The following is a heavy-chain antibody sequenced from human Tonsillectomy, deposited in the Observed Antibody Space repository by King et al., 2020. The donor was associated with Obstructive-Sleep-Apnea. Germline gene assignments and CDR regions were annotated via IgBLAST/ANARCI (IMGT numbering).Heavy chain of an antibody. D-gene: IGHD6-6*01. V-gene: IGHV4-59*01. CDR2: ISYSGST. CDR3: ARDSSIFYYFDY. Sequence: QLQESGPGLVKPSETLSLTCTVSGGSSSGSYWSWFRQPPGKGLEWIGYISYSGSTKYNPSLKSPVTISVDTSKNQFSLKLSSVTAADTGVYYCARDSSIFYYFDYWGQGTLVTVSS. J-gene: IGHJ4*02. CDR1: GGSSSGSY.